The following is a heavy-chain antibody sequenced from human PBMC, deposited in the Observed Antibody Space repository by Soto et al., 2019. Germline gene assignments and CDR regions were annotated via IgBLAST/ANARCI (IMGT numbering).Heavy chain of an antibody. Sequence: ASVKVSCKASGYTFTGYYMHWVRQAPGQGLEWMGWINPNSGGTNYAQKFQGRATMTRDTSITTADMELSRLRTDDTAVYYCARDHYSSTSLYYYYYGMDVWGQGTTVTVSS. D-gene: IGHD6-6*01. CDR1: GYTFTGYY. CDR3: ARDHYSSTSLYYYYYGMDV. J-gene: IGHJ6*02. CDR2: INPNSGGT. V-gene: IGHV1-2*02.